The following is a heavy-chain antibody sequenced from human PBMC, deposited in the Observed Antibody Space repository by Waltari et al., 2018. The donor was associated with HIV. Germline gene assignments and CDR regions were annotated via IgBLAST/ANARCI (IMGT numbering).Heavy chain of an antibody. CDR3: ATGSNHLY. V-gene: IGHV3-23*01. J-gene: IGHJ1*01. CDR1: GFTFSDYA. Sequence: EVQLLESGGGLVQPGGSLRLSCAASGFTFSDYAMGLVRRAPGKGLEWVSTITANGATTYYADSVKGRFTFSRDDSKNTLHLQMNSLRADDTAVYYCATGSNHLYWGQGTLVAVSS. CDR2: ITANGATT. D-gene: IGHD3-16*02.